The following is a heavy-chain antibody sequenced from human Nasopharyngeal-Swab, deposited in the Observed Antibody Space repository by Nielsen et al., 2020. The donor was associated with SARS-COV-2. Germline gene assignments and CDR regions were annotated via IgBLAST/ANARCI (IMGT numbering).Heavy chain of an antibody. CDR3: ARRRPILHLGEFSSSFDS. Sequence: GESLKISCAVSGFTFNNYGMHWVRQAPGQGLEWVALFSYEGSLKYYADSVKGRFTISRDSSKNTVYLQMNSLRPEDTAVYYCARRRPILHLGEFSSSFDSWGQGTLVTVSS. D-gene: IGHD3-16*01. J-gene: IGHJ4*02. V-gene: IGHV3-30*03. CDR1: GFTFNNYG. CDR2: FSYEGSLK.